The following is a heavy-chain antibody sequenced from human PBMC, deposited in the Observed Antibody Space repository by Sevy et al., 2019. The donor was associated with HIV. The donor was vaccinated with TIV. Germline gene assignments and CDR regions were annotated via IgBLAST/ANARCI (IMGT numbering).Heavy chain of an antibody. D-gene: IGHD6-6*01. CDR1: GFLFDDHT. CDR3: GRDIAGYTSSSGIDS. CDR2: IGWDGASP. J-gene: IGHJ4*02. V-gene: IGHV3-43*01. Sequence: GGSLRLSCAASGFLFDDHTMHWVRQAPGKGLEWVACIGWDGASPFYAYSVKGRFTISRDNGNRFLYLQMNSLRTEDTAIYYCGRDIAGYTSSSGIDSWGQGTLVTVSS.